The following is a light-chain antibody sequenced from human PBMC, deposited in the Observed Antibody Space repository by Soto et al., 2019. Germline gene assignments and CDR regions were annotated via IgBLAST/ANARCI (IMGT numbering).Light chain of an antibody. V-gene: IGLV2-23*01. CDR2: EDS. J-gene: IGLJ2*01. CDR3: CSYAGSTTVV. Sequence: QSALTQPASVSGSPGQSITISCSGARGDVGSYNPVSWYQQHPGKAPKLTIYEDSKRPSGVSNRFSGSKSGNTASLTISGLQAEDEADYYCCSYAGSTTVVFGGGTKVTVL. CDR1: RGDVGSYNP.